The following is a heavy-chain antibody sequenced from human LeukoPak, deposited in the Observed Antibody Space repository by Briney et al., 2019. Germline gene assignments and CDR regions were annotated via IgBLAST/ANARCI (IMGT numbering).Heavy chain of an antibody. CDR2: ISSSSTI. Sequence: PGGSLRLSRAAPGFTFSSYSMNWVRPAPGEGLEWVSYISSSSTIYYADSVKGRFTISRDNAKNSLYLQMNSLRDEDTAVYYCARGWDGSGSGDVWGQGTTVTVSS. CDR1: GFTFSSYS. V-gene: IGHV3-48*02. CDR3: ARGWDGSGSGDV. D-gene: IGHD3-10*01. J-gene: IGHJ6*02.